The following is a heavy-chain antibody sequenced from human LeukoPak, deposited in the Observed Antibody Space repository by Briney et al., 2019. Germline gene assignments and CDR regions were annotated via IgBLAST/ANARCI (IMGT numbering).Heavy chain of an antibody. CDR3: ARFFYGSGSLDY. Sequence: PSETLSLTCAVYGGSFSGYYWSWIRQPPGKGLEWIGEINHSGSTNYNPSLKSRVTISVDTSKNQFSLKLSSVTAADTAVYYCARFFYGSGSLDYWGQGTQVTVSS. CDR1: GGSFSGYY. V-gene: IGHV4-34*01. D-gene: IGHD3-10*01. CDR2: INHSGST. J-gene: IGHJ4*02.